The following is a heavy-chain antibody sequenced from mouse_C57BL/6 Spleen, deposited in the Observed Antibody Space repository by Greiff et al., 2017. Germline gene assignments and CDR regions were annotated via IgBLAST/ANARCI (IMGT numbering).Heavy chain of an antibody. V-gene: IGHV5-9-1*02. CDR3: TRDRNDGYYLTWFAY. J-gene: IGHJ3*01. Sequence: EVHLVESGEGLVKPGGSLKLSCAASGFTFSSYAMSWVRQTPEKRLEWVAYISSGGDYIYYADTVKGRFTISRDNARNTLYLQMSSLKSEDTAMYYCTRDRNDGYYLTWFAYWGQGTLVTVSA. D-gene: IGHD2-3*01. CDR2: ISSGGDYI. CDR1: GFTFSSYA.